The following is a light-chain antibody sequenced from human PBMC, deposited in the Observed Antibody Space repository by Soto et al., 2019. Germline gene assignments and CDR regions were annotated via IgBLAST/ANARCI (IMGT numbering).Light chain of an antibody. Sequence: QSALTQPASASGTPGQSITISCTGSNSDVGIYDFVSWYQHHPGRAPKLIVSEVSHRPSGVSNRFSGSKSGNTASLTISGGQYEDEADYYCISSTADDVRDVFGTGTKVTVL. CDR1: NSDVGIYDF. CDR2: EVS. J-gene: IGLJ1*01. V-gene: IGLV2-14*01. CDR3: ISSTADDVRDV.